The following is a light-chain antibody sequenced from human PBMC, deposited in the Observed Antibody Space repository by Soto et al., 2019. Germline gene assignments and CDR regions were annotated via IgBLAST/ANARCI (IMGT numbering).Light chain of an antibody. CDR2: KVS. CDR1: HGFVYSGGETY. V-gene: IGKV2-30*01. CDR3: MQGIHWPPLYT. J-gene: IGKJ2*01. Sequence: TQSPLSLPVTLGQPASISCRTSHGFVYSGGETYLSWFHQRPGQSPRRLISKVSNRDSGVPDRFSGSVSGSDFTLQISRVEAEDIGVYYCMQGIHWPPLYTFGQGTKLEIK.